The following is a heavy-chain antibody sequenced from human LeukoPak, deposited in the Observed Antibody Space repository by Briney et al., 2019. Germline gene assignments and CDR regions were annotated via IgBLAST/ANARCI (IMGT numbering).Heavy chain of an antibody. V-gene: IGHV3-64D*09. Sequence: PGGSLRLSCSVSGFSFSSYAMHWVRQAPGKGLEYVSSISSNGDSTYYADSVKGRFSISRDNSKNTLFLQMSSLRAEDTAVYYCVKDRYVDYWGQGTLVTVSS. CDR3: VKDRYVDY. J-gene: IGHJ4*02. CDR2: ISSNGDST. D-gene: IGHD3-16*01. CDR1: GFSFSSYA.